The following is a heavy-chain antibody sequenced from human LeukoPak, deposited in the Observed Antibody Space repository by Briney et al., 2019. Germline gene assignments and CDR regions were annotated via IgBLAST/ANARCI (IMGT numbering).Heavy chain of an antibody. CDR2: IKQDGSEK. CDR3: ARDRTQFTMMAGDAFDI. CDR1: GFTFSSYW. V-gene: IGHV3-7*01. Sequence: GGSLRLSCAASGFTFSSYWMSWVRQAPGKGLEWVANIKQDGSEKYYVDSVKGRFTISRDNAKNSLYLQMNSLRAEDTAVYYCARDRTQFTMMAGDAFDIWGQGTMVTVSS. J-gene: IGHJ3*02. D-gene: IGHD3-22*01.